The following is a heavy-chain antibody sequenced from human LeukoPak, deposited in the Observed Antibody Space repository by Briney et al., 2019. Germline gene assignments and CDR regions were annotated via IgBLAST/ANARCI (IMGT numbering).Heavy chain of an antibody. CDR3: ARERMATLDFDY. CDR2: IIPIFGTA. V-gene: IGHV1-69*13. D-gene: IGHD5-24*01. J-gene: IGHJ4*02. CDR1: GYTFTSYY. Sequence: ASVKVSCKASGYTFTSYYMHWVRQAPGQGLEWMGGIIPIFGTANYAQKFQGRVTITADESTSTAYMELSSLRSEDTAVYYCARERMATLDFDYWGQGTLVTVSS.